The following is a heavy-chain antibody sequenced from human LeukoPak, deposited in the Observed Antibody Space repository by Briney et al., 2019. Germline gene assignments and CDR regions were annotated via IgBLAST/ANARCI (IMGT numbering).Heavy chain of an antibody. CDR2: ISGSGGHT. D-gene: IGHD2-2*01. Sequence: GGSLRLSCVASGFTFSSYAMTWVRQAPGKGLEWVSAISGSGGHTYYADSVKGRFTISRGNSKNTLFLLMNSLRAEDTALYYCAKDQGYACTSANCYPDYWGQGTLVTVSS. J-gene: IGHJ4*02. CDR1: GFTFSSYA. V-gene: IGHV3-23*01. CDR3: AKDQGYACTSANCYPDY.